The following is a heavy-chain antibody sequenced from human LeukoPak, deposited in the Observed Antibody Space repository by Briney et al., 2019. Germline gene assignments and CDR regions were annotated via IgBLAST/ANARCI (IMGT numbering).Heavy chain of an antibody. CDR3: ARALVGANDY. CDR1: GFSFSSNW. D-gene: IGHD1-26*01. Sequence: GGSLRLSCVASGFSFSSNWMHWVRQAPGKGLVWVSRINSDGSIIGYADSVKGRFTISRDNAKNTLFLQMNSLRVEDTAVYYCARALVGANDYWGQGTVVTVSS. V-gene: IGHV3-74*01. J-gene: IGHJ4*02. CDR2: INSDGSII.